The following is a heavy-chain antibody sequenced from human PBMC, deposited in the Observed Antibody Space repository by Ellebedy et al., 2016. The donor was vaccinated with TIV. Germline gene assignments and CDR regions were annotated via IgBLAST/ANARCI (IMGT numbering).Heavy chain of an antibody. Sequence: GGSLRLSXAASGFTFSSYSMNWVRQAPGKGLEWVSSISSSSSYIYYADSVKGRFTISRDNAKNSLYLQMNTLRAEDTAVYYCAREFGSGSYPRLDYWGQGTLVTVSS. CDR1: GFTFSSYS. J-gene: IGHJ4*02. CDR3: AREFGSGSYPRLDY. CDR2: ISSSSSYI. D-gene: IGHD3-10*01. V-gene: IGHV3-21*01.